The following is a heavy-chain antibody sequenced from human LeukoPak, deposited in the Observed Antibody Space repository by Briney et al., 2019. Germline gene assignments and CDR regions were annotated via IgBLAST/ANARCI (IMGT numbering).Heavy chain of an antibody. V-gene: IGHV4-30-4*08. CDR2: VYYSGST. CDR3: ARSRGTWYGYFDY. J-gene: IGHJ4*02. D-gene: IGHD6-13*01. Sequence: SETLSLTCTVSGGSISSGDYYWSWIRQPPGKGLEWIGYVYYSGSTYYNPSLKSRVTISVDTSKNQFSLKLSSVTAADTAVYYCARSRGTWYGYFDYWGQGTLVTVSS. CDR1: GGSISSGDYY.